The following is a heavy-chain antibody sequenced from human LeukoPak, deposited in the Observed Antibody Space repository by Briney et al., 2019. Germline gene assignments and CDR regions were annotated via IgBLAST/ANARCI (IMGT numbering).Heavy chain of an antibody. D-gene: IGHD5-12*01. Sequence: SETLSLTCTVSGGSISSYYWSWIRQPPGKGLEWIGYIYYSGSTNYNPSLKSRVTISVDTSKNQFSLKLSSVTAADTAVYYCARQGGYDSEFDYWGQGTLVTVSS. CDR3: ARQGGYDSEFDY. J-gene: IGHJ4*02. CDR2: IYYSGST. V-gene: IGHV4-59*01. CDR1: GGSISSYY.